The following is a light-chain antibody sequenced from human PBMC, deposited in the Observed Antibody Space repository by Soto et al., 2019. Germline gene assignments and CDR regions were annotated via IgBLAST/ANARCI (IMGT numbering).Light chain of an antibody. CDR3: QQFNNWPPIT. CDR1: QSVSSN. J-gene: IGKJ5*01. V-gene: IGKV3-15*01. Sequence: EIVMTQSPATLSVSPGERVTLSCRASQSVSSNLAWYQQKPGQAPRLLIYGASTRATSIPVRFSGSGSGTEFTLTISSLQSEDFAIYYCQQFNNWPPITVGHGTRLEIK. CDR2: GAS.